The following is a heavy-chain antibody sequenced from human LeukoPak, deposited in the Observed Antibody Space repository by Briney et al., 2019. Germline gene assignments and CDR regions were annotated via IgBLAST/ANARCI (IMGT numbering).Heavy chain of an antibody. CDR1: GFTFSSYS. CDR3: AKDLSPGPD. CDR2: IIGSGLTT. J-gene: IGHJ4*02. Sequence: GGSLRLSCAASGFTFSSYSMNWVRQAPGKGLKWVSAIIGSGLTTYYADSVKGRFTISRDNSKNTLYLQMNSLIAEDTAVYYCAKDLSPGPDWGQGTLVTVSS. V-gene: IGHV3-23*01.